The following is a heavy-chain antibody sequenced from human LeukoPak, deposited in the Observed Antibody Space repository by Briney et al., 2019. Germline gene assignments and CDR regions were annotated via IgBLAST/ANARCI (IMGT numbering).Heavy chain of an antibody. CDR1: GYTFSDYY. V-gene: IGHV1-2*02. CDR3: SRGSALNRAYSGYDPPFHY. J-gene: IGHJ4*02. Sequence: AAVKVSCKASGYTFSDYYMHWVRQAPGQGLEWMGWINLHSGATGYAQKFQGRVTMTRDTSISTADMELNSLRSDDTAMYYCSRGSALNRAYSGYDPPFHYWGQGTLVAVSS. D-gene: IGHD5-12*01. CDR2: INLHSGAT.